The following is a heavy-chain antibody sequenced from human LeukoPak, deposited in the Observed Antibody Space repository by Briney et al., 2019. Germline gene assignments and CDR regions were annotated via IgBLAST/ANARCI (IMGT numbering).Heavy chain of an antibody. Sequence: GASVKVSCKASGYTFTSYAMHWVRQAPGQRLEWMGWINAGNGNTKYSQEFQGRVTITRDTSASTAYMELSRLRSDDTAVYYCASPAPYYYDSSGYYHFDYWGQGTLVTVSS. CDR3: ASPAPYYYDSSGYYHFDY. V-gene: IGHV1-3*01. D-gene: IGHD3-22*01. CDR2: INAGNGNT. CDR1: GYTFTSYA. J-gene: IGHJ4*02.